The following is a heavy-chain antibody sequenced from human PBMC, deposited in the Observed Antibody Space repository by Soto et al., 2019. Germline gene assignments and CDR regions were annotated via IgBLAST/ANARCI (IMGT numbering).Heavy chain of an antibody. CDR1: GYTFTSYG. V-gene: IGHV1-18*01. D-gene: IGHD2-21*01. J-gene: IGHJ6*02. Sequence: GASVKVSCKTSGYTFTSYGVTWVRQAPGQGLEWMAWISVHSGKTKFAESLRGRVTLTTDTSTSTAYMELRSLRSDDTAVYYCARDDVGVALFYYHGMDVWGQGTTVTVSS. CDR3: ARDDVGVALFYYHGMDV. CDR2: ISVHSGKT.